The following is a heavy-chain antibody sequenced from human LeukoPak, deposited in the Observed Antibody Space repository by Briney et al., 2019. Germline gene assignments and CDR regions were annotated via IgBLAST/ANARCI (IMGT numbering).Heavy chain of an antibody. Sequence: ASVKASCKASGYTFTSYDINWVRQATGQGLEWMGWMNPNSGNTGYAQKFQGRVTMTRNTSISTAYMELSSLRSEDTAVYYCARMGPRYCSSTSCYGGSWFDPWGQGTLVTVSS. CDR3: ARMGPRYCSSTSCYGGSWFDP. CDR2: MNPNSGNT. J-gene: IGHJ5*02. CDR1: GYTFTSYD. D-gene: IGHD2-2*01. V-gene: IGHV1-8*01.